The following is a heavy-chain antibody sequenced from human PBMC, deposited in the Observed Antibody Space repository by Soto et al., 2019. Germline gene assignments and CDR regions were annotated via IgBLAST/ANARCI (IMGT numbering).Heavy chain of an antibody. V-gene: IGHV1-18*01. CDR1: GYTFTSYG. CDR3: AGDGFSMGYDILAGDAFDI. Sequence: QVQLVQSGAEVKKPGASVKVSCKASGYTFTSYGISWVRQAPGQGLEWMGWISAYNGNTNYAQKLQGRVTMTTDTSTRTAYMELRSLRYDDTAVYYRAGDGFSMGYDILAGDAFDIWGQGTMVTVSS. CDR2: ISAYNGNT. D-gene: IGHD3-9*01. J-gene: IGHJ3*02.